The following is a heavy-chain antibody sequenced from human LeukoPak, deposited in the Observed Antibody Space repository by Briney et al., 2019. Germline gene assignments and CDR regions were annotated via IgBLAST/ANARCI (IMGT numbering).Heavy chain of an antibody. J-gene: IGHJ4*02. Sequence: PGGSLSLSCAASGFTFSSYAMTWVRQAPGKGLEWDSTISASGGSTYYADSVKGRFSISRDSSKNTVYLQMNGLRAEDTAVYYCAKGGVAAEGSDYWGQGTLVTVSS. D-gene: IGHD2-15*01. CDR2: ISASGGST. CDR3: AKGGVAAEGSDY. V-gene: IGHV3-23*01. CDR1: GFTFSSYA.